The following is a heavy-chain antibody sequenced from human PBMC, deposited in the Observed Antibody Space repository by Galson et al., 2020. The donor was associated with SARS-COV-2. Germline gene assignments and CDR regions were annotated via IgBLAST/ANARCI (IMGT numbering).Heavy chain of an antibody. V-gene: IGHV3-23*01. D-gene: IGHD3-22*01. Sequence: GGSLRLSCAASGFPFSSYAMSWVRQAPGKGLEWVSAISGSGGSTYYADSVKGRFTISRDNSKNTLYLQMNSLRAEDTAVYYCAKDRLEGWSYYYDSSGYYSGYWGQGTLVTVSS. CDR1: GFPFSSYA. CDR2: ISGSGGST. CDR3: AKDRLEGWSYYYDSSGYYSGY. J-gene: IGHJ4*02.